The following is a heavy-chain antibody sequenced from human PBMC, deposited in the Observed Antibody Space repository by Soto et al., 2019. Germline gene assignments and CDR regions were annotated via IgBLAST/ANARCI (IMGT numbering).Heavy chain of an antibody. J-gene: IGHJ3*02. CDR3: AKGGTWIQDAFDI. CDR2: ISGSGGST. Sequence: GSLRLSCAASGFTFSSYAMSWVRQAPGKGLEWVSAISGSGGSTYYADSMKGRFTISRDNSKNTLYLQMNSLRAEDTAVYYCAKGGTWIQDAFDIWGQGTMVTVSS. V-gene: IGHV3-23*01. CDR1: GFTFSSYA. D-gene: IGHD5-18*01.